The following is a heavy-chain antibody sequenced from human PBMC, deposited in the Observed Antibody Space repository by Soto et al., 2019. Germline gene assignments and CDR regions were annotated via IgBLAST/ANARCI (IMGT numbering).Heavy chain of an antibody. CDR2: INANSGGT. CDR3: ARLQIEVAGTN. D-gene: IGHD6-19*01. V-gene: IGHV1-2*02. Sequence: QVQLVQSGAEVKKPGASVKVSCKASGYTFSDYYMHWVRQAPGQGLEWMGWINANSGGTTYAPKFQGRVTITRDTSISTAYMELSRLRSDDTAIYFCARLQIEVAGTNWGQGTLVTVSS. CDR1: GYTFSDYY. J-gene: IGHJ4*02.